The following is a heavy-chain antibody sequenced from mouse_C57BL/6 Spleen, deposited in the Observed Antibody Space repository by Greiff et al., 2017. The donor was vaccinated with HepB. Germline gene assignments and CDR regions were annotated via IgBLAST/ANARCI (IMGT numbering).Heavy chain of an antibody. J-gene: IGHJ3*01. CDR3: AREDGYYGGFAY. CDR1: GFTFSSYA. CDR2: ISDGGSYT. D-gene: IGHD2-3*01. Sequence: EVQLVESGGGLVKPGGSLKLSCAASGFTFSSYAMSWVRQTPEKRLVWVATISDGGSYTYYPDNVKGRFTISRDNAKNNLYLQMSHLESEDTAMYYCAREDGYYGGFAYWGRGTLVTVSA. V-gene: IGHV5-4*01.